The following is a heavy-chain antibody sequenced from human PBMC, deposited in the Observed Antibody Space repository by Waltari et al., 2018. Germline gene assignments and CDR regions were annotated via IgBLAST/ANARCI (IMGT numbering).Heavy chain of an antibody. CDR3: GRGGLTDYYGSGIYAGIDY. CDR1: GGAFSGYS. CDR2: ITHDRKT. J-gene: IGHJ4*02. Sequence: QVRLQQWGAGLLKPSETLSLTCAVYGGAFSGYSWTWIRQPPGKGLEWIGEITHDRKTNYHPSPKGRVTMSVDTSQNQFSLKVTSATAADTAMYYCGRGGLTDYYGSGIYAGIDYWGQGVLVSVSS. D-gene: IGHD3-10*01. V-gene: IGHV4-34*01.